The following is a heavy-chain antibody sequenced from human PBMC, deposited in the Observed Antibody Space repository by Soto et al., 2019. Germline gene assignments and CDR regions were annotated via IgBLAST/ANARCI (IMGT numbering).Heavy chain of an antibody. CDR3: ARDNGLAGSFDP. V-gene: IGHV3-48*02. CDR1: GFTFSTYS. J-gene: IGHJ5*02. D-gene: IGHD2-21*01. Sequence: EVQLVESGGGLAQPGGSLRLSCAASGFTFSTYSMNRVRQSPGKGLEWVSYISYTSSTIYYADSVKGRFTISRDNAKNSLFLQMHSLRDEDTAVYYCARDNGLAGSFDPWGQGTLVTVSS. CDR2: ISYTSSTI.